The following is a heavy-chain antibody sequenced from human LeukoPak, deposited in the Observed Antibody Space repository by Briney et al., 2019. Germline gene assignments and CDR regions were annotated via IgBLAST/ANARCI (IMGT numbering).Heavy chain of an antibody. V-gene: IGHV3-23*01. CDR2: IAGGDEST. Sequence: GGSLRLSCAISGFIFNTNGMNWVRQSPGKGLEWLATIAGGDESTYYADSVKGRIAISRDNSKNTVFLHMNSLRVEDTAVYYCARGVYWSLDYWGQGTPVTVSS. CDR1: GFIFNTNG. J-gene: IGHJ4*02. D-gene: IGHD1-1*01. CDR3: ARGVYWSLDY.